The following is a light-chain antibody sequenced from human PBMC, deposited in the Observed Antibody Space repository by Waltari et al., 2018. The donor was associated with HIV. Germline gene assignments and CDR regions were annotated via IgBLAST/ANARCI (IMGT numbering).Light chain of an antibody. CDR1: QGISNY. J-gene: IGKJ4*01. CDR2: AAS. V-gene: IGKV1-27*01. CDR3: QKYNGAPLT. Sequence: DIQMTQSPSSLSASVGDRVTITCRASQGISNYLAWYQQKPGKVPKLLIYAASTLQSGVPSLFSGSGYGKHFTLSISSLQPEDVASYYCQKYNGAPLTFGGGTKVEIK.